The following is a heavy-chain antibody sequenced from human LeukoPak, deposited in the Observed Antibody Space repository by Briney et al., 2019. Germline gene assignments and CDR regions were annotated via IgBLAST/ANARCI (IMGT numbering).Heavy chain of an antibody. CDR1: GFTFSSYS. V-gene: IGHV3-21*01. D-gene: IGHD5-18*01. Sequence: GGSLRLSCAASGFTFSSYSMNWVHQAPGKGLEWVSSISSSSSYIYYADSVKGRFTISRDNAKNSLYLQMNSLRAEDTAVYYCARVRGYSYSDYWGQGTLVTVSS. CDR2: ISSSSSYI. CDR3: ARVRGYSYSDY. J-gene: IGHJ4*02.